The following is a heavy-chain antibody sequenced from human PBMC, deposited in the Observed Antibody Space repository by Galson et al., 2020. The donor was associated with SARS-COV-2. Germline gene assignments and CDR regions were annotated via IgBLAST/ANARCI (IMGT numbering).Heavy chain of an antibody. V-gene: IGHV3-72*01. Sequence: GGSLRLSCAASGFTFSDYHMDWVRQTPGKGLEWVGRTRNKANTYSTEYAASVKGRFIISRDDFSLYLQMNSLKIEDTAMYYCAREWVTSGSRDACEIWGQGTMVAVSS. CDR2: TRNKANTYST. CDR3: AREWVTSGSRDACEI. D-gene: IGHD3-22*01. J-gene: IGHJ3*02. CDR1: GFTFSDYH.